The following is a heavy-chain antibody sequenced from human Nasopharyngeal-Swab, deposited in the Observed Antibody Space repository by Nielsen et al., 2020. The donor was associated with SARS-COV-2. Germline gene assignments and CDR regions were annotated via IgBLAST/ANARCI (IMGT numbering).Heavy chain of an antibody. V-gene: IGHV3-73*01. CDR1: GFVFSESA. Sequence: GGSLRLSCAASGFVFSESAMHWVRQASGKGLEWVGRIGDKAHNYATTYGALMKGRFTISRDDSTNTAFLQMDSLKTEDTALYYCTTDFYFDYWGQGALVTVSS. CDR2: IGDKAHNYAT. J-gene: IGHJ4*02. CDR3: TTDFYFDY.